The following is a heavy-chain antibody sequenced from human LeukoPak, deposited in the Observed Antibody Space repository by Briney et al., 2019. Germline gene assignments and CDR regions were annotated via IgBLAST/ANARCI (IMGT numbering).Heavy chain of an antibody. V-gene: IGHV3-7*03. Sequence: GGSLRLSCAASGFTFSSYAMTWVRQAPGKGLEWVANIKPDGTTKFYVDSVKGRFTISRDNALNSLYLQMNSLRAEDTAIYYCARSIPYGTTWYGRSDYWGQGTLVTVSS. CDR2: IKPDGTTK. J-gene: IGHJ4*02. D-gene: IGHD6-13*01. CDR3: ARSIPYGTTWYGRSDY. CDR1: GFTFSSYA.